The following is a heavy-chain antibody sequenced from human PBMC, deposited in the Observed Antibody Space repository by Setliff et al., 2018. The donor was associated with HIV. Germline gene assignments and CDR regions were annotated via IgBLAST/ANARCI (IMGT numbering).Heavy chain of an antibody. J-gene: IGHJ4*02. CDR2: ISSSGTTI. D-gene: IGHD3-22*01. Sequence: PGGSLRLSCAASGFTFSNYEMNWVRQAPGKGLEWVSYISSSGTTIYYADSVKGRFTISRDNAKNSLYLQMNSLRAEDTAVYYCARPNYYDSSGSFDYWGQGTLVTASS. CDR1: GFTFSNYE. V-gene: IGHV3-48*03. CDR3: ARPNYYDSSGSFDY.